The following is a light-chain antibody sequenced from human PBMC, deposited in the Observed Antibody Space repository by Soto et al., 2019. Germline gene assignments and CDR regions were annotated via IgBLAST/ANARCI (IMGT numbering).Light chain of an antibody. J-gene: IGKJ4*01. CDR1: QSLATN. CDR2: DIS. V-gene: IGKV3-15*01. Sequence: EIVMTQSPVTLSVSPGERVTLSCRASQSLATNLAWYQQKPGQTPRLVIYDISARASGIPGRFSGSGFGTDFTLTISSLQPEDSAVYYCQQYLDCPLTFGGGTKVEI. CDR3: QQYLDCPLT.